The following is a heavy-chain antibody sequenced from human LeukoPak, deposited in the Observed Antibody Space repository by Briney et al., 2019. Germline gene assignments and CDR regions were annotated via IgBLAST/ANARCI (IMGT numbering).Heavy chain of an antibody. V-gene: IGHV4-59*01. J-gene: IGHJ6*02. CDR1: GGSISSYY. CDR2: IYYSGST. D-gene: IGHD2-2*01. CDR3: ARASGARQRDIVVVPAYYYYYYGMDV. Sequence: SETLSLTCTVSGGSISSYYWSWIRQPPGKGLEWIGYIYYSGSTNYNPSLKSRVTISVDTSKNQFSLKLSSVTAADTAVYYCARASGARQRDIVVVPAYYYYYYGMDVWGQGTTVTVSS.